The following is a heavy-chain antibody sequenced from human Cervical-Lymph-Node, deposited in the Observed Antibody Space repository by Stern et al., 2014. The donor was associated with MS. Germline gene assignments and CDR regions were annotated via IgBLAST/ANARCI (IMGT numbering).Heavy chain of an antibody. CDR1: GFPFSNYG. V-gene: IGHV3-30*18. CDR3: AKAPSAAVRNWFDS. D-gene: IGHD6-13*01. CDR2: ISYDGSHK. Sequence: QVQLVESGGGVVQPGRSLRLSCAASGFPFSNYGMHWVRQAPGKGLAWVAVISYDGSHKYSSDSVKGRFTISRDNAKNTLYLQMNSLRTEDTAVYYCAKAPSAAVRNWFDSWGQGTLVTVSS. J-gene: IGHJ5*01.